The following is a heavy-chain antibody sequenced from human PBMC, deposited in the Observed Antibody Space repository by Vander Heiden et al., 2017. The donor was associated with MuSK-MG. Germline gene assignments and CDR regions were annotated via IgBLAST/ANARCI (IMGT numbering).Heavy chain of an antibody. CDR3: VRNWDGS. CDR1: GFASGNSW. J-gene: IGHJ4*02. V-gene: IGHV3-7*01. D-gene: IGHD1-26*01. Sequence: EVQLVESGGGLVQPGGSLRPSCVASGFASGNSWMSWVRQAPGKGLEWVANIRPDGSEKYYADSVKGRFTSSRDNAKNSLYLQMNSLRVEDTAVYYCVRNWDGSWGQGTLVTVSS. CDR2: IRPDGSEK.